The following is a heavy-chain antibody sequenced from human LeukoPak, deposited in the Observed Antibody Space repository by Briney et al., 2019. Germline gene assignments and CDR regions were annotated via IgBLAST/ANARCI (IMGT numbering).Heavy chain of an antibody. D-gene: IGHD5-18*01. CDR3: ARGRGYSYDFDY. CDR2: INHSGST. V-gene: IGHV4-34*01. J-gene: IGHJ4*02. Sequence: SEILSLTCAVYGGSFSGYYWSWIRQPPGKGLEWIGEINHSGSTNYNPSLKSRVTISVDTSKNQFSLKLSSVTAADTAVYYCARGRGYSYDFDYWGQGTLVTVSS. CDR1: GGSFSGYY.